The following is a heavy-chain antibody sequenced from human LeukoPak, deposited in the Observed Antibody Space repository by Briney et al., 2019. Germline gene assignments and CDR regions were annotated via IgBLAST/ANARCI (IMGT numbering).Heavy chain of an antibody. J-gene: IGHJ3*02. CDR1: GYTFTSYY. Sequence: ASVKVSCKASGYTFTSYYMHCVRQAPGQGLEWMGIINPSGGSTSYAQKFQGRVTMTRDMSTSTVYMELSSLRSEDTAVYYCARGTGLLWPSTDAFDIWGQGTMVTVSS. V-gene: IGHV1-46*01. CDR2: INPSGGST. D-gene: IGHD3-10*01. CDR3: ARGTGLLWPSTDAFDI.